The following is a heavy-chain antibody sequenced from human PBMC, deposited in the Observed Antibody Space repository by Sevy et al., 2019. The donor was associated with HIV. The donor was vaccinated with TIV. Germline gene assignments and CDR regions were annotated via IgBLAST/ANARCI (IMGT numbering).Heavy chain of an antibody. CDR2: FSFGCGRI. V-gene: IGHV3-23*01. CDR1: GFTFAKYS. D-gene: IGHD2-8*01. CDR3: AREGCTQPHDY. Sequence: GGSLGLSCAASGFTFAKYSMSWVGQAPGKGLEWVSTFSFGCGRINYADSVKGRFTISRDDSKNTLFLQMNSLRAEDTATYFCAREGCTQPHDYWGQGTLVTVSS. J-gene: IGHJ4*02.